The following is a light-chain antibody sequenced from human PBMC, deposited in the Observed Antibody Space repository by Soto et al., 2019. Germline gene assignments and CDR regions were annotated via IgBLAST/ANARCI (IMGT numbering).Light chain of an antibody. CDR2: GAS. CDR3: QQYNNWWT. CDR1: QTVSSS. Sequence: EIVLTQSPATLSLSPGERATLSFRASQTVSSSLAWYQQKPGQAPRLLIYGASTRATGVPARFTGSGSGTEFTLTISSLQFDDSAVYYCQQYNNWWTFGQGTKVDI. J-gene: IGKJ1*01. V-gene: IGKV3-15*01.